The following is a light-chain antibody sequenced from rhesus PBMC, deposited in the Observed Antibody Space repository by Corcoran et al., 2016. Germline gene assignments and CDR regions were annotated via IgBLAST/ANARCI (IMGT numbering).Light chain of an antibody. CDR2: EAS. CDR3: QHYYSTPRT. V-gene: IGKV1-25*01. CDR1: QDITND. Sequence: DIQMTQSPSSLSASVGDRVTITCRASQDITNDLAWYQQKPGETPKLLLYEASSLQSGIPFRFRGSGSGTDFTLTISSLQPEDFATYFCQHYYSTPRTFGQGTKVEIK. J-gene: IGKJ1*01.